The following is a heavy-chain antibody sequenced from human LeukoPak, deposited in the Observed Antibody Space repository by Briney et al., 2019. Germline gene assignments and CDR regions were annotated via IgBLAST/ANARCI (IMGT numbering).Heavy chain of an antibody. D-gene: IGHD2-2*01. CDR3: AGSVGIVVVPAGTNHWFDP. V-gene: IGHV4-34*01. J-gene: IGHJ5*02. CDR2: INHSGST. CDR1: GGSFSGYY. Sequence: SETLSLTCAVHGGSFSGYYWSWIRQPPGKGLEWIGEINHSGSTNYNPSLKSRVTISVDTSKNQFSLKLSSVAAADTAVYYCAGSVGIVVVPAGTNHWFDPWGQGTLVTVSS.